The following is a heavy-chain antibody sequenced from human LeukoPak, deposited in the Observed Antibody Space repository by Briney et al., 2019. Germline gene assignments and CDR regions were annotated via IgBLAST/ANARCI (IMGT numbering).Heavy chain of an antibody. CDR1: GYTFTGYY. J-gene: IGHJ3*02. Sequence: ASVKVSCKASGYTFTGYYMHWVRQAPGQGLEWMGWINPNSGGTNYAQKFQGRVTMTRDTSISTAYMELSRLRSDDTAVYYCARERITMIVPDALDIWGQGTMVTVSS. V-gene: IGHV1-2*02. D-gene: IGHD3-22*01. CDR2: INPNSGGT. CDR3: ARERITMIVPDALDI.